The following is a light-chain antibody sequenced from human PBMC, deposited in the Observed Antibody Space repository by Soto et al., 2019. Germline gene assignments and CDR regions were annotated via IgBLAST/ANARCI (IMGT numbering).Light chain of an antibody. CDR1: QSIRTY. CDR3: QQSYSAPLT. V-gene: IGKV1-39*01. J-gene: IGKJ4*01. Sequence: DIQMTQSPSSLSASVGDRVTITCRASQSIRTYLNWYQQKPGKAPKLLIYGASSLQSGVPSRISGSGSGTDFTLTISSLQPEDFATYYCQQSYSAPLTFGGGTKVDIK. CDR2: GAS.